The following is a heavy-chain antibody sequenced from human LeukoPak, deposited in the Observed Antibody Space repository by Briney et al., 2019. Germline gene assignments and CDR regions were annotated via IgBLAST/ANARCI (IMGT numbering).Heavy chain of an antibody. CDR3: AKGYRTVAAAGTGGWFDP. J-gene: IGHJ5*02. Sequence: SETLSLTCAVYGGSFSGYYWSWIRQPPGKGLEWIGEINHSGSTNYNPSLKSRVTISVDTSKNQFSLKLSSVTAADTAVYYCAKGYRTVAAAGTGGWFDPWGQGTLVTVSS. CDR1: GGSFSGYY. V-gene: IGHV4-34*01. CDR2: INHSGST. D-gene: IGHD6-13*01.